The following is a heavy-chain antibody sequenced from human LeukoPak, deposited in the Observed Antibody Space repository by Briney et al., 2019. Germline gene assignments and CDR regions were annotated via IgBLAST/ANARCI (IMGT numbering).Heavy chain of an antibody. J-gene: IGHJ4*02. CDR3: ARSREWLRFFDY. D-gene: IGHD5-12*01. CDR1: GGSFSGYY. Sequence: SETLSLTCAVYGGSFSGYYWSWIRQPPGKGLEWIGEINHSGSTNYNPSLKSRVTISVDTSKNQFSLKLSSVTAADTAVYHCARSREWLRFFDYWGQGTLVTVSS. V-gene: IGHV4-34*01. CDR2: INHSGST.